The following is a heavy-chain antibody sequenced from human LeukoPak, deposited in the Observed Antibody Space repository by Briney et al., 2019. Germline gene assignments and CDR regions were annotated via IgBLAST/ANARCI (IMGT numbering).Heavy chain of an antibody. CDR1: GYTFTGYY. CDR2: IDPNSGGT. Sequence: ASVKVSCKASGYTFTGYYMHWVRQAPGQGLEWMGWIDPNSGGTNYAQKFQGRVTMTRDTSISTAYMELSRLRSDDTAVYYCGRVRYNWNRQPESDYWGQGTLVTVYS. CDR3: GRVRYNWNRQPESDY. D-gene: IGHD1-20*01. V-gene: IGHV1-2*02. J-gene: IGHJ4*02.